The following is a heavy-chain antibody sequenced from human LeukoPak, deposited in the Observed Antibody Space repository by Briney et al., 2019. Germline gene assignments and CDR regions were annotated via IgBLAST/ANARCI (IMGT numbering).Heavy chain of an antibody. CDR3: ARDAIVRDYSYSDY. Sequence: GASVKVSCKASGYTFTAYYIHWVRQVPGQGLQWMGWINPNSGGTNYPQKFQGRVTMTTDTSISTAYMELSSLRFDDTAVYFCARDAIVRDYSYSDYWGQGTLVTVSS. D-gene: IGHD4-11*01. J-gene: IGHJ4*02. CDR2: INPNSGGT. CDR1: GYTFTAYY. V-gene: IGHV1-2*02.